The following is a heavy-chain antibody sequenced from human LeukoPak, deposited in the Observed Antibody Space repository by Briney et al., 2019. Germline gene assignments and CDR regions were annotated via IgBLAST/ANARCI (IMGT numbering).Heavy chain of an antibody. Sequence: KPSETLSLTCTVSGGSISSYYWSWIRQPPGKGLEWIGYIYYSGSTNYNPSLKSRVTMSVDTSKNQFSLRLSSVTAADTAVYYCARAMRNTVDVWGQGTTAIVSS. CDR3: ARAMRNTVDV. D-gene: IGHD2-8*02. CDR1: GGSISSYY. V-gene: IGHV4-59*12. CDR2: IYYSGST. J-gene: IGHJ6*02.